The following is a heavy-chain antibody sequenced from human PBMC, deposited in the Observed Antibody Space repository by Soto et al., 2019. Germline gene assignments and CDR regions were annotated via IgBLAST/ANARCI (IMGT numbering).Heavy chain of an antibody. V-gene: IGHV4-30-2*01. CDR1: GGSISSGGYS. CDR3: ARVPGR. Sequence: SETLSLACAVSGGSISSGGYSWSWIRQPPGKGLEWIGYIYHSGSTYYNPSLKSRVTISVDRSKNQFSLKLSSVTAADTAVYYCARVPGRWGQGTLVTVSS. J-gene: IGHJ4*02. D-gene: IGHD2-2*01. CDR2: IYHSGST.